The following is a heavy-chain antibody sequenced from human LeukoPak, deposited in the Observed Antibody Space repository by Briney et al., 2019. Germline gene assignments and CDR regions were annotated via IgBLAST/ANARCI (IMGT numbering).Heavy chain of an antibody. CDR1: GFTFSSYV. J-gene: IGHJ3*02. Sequence: GGSLRLSCAASGFTFSSYVMSWVRQAPGKGLEWVSAISGSGGSTYYADSVKGRFTISRDNSKNTLYLQMNSLRAEDTAVYYCAKGQWGTGIMDAFDIWGQGTMVTVSS. V-gene: IGHV3-23*01. CDR3: AKGQWGTGIMDAFDI. D-gene: IGHD3-16*01. CDR2: ISGSGGST.